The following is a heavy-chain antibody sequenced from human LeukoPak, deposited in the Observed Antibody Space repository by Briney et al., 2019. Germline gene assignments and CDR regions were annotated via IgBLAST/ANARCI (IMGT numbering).Heavy chain of an antibody. Sequence: PGGSLRLSCATSGFTFSNAWMSWVRQAPGKGLEWVANIKQDGSEKYYVDSVKGRFTISRDNAKNSLYLQMNFLRAEDTAIYYCARAGSYGYYFEYWGQGTLVTVSS. CDR1: GFTFSNAW. V-gene: IGHV3-7*01. CDR3: ARAGSYGYYFEY. J-gene: IGHJ4*02. CDR2: IKQDGSEK. D-gene: IGHD5-18*01.